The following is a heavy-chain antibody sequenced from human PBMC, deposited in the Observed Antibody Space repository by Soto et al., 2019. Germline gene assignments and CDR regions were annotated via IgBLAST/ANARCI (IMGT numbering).Heavy chain of an antibody. CDR1: GFTFSSYG. V-gene: IGHV3-30*18. D-gene: IGHD4-4*01. Sequence: QVQLVESGGGVVQPGRSLRLSCAASGFTFSSYGMHWVRQAPGKGLEWVAVISYDGSNKYYADSVKGRFTISRDNSKNTLYLQMNSLRAEDTAVYYCAKGATVTTSNYYYYYGMDVW. CDR3: AKGATVTTSNYYYYYGMDV. CDR2: ISYDGSNK. J-gene: IGHJ6*01.